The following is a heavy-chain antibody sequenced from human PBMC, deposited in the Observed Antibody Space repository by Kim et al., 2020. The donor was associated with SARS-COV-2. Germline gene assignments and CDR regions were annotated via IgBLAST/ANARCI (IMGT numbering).Heavy chain of an antibody. J-gene: IGHJ6*02. CDR1: GFTFSSYG. V-gene: IGHV3-30*18. CDR2: ISYDGSNK. Sequence: GGSLRLSCAASGFTFSSYGMHWVRQAPGKGLEWVAVISYDGSNKYYADSVKGRFTISRDNSKNTLYLQMNSLRAEDTAVYYCAKESGSGSYYGWTYYYYGMDVWGQGTEVTVSS. D-gene: IGHD3-10*01. CDR3: AKESGSGSYYGWTYYYYGMDV.